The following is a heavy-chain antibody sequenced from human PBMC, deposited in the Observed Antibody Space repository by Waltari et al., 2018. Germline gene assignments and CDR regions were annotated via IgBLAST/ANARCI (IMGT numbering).Heavy chain of an antibody. Sequence: EVQLLESGGGLVQPGGSLRLSCAASGFTFRSYAISWVRPAPGKGLEWVSAISGSGGSTYYADSVKGRFTISRDNSKNTLYLQMNSLRAEDTAVYYCAKDGITMIVVTFDYWGQGTLVTVSS. CDR3: AKDGITMIVVTFDY. CDR2: ISGSGGST. D-gene: IGHD3-22*01. J-gene: IGHJ4*02. V-gene: IGHV3-23*01. CDR1: GFTFRSYA.